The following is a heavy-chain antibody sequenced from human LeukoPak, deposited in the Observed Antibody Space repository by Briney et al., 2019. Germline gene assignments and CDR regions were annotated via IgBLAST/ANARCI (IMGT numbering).Heavy chain of an antibody. D-gene: IGHD3-16*01. CDR3: ARDFYENDAGAFDI. Sequence: ATVKVSCKASGYTFRNVYIHWVRQAAGQGLEWMGWINPHSGGILYAQEFQGRVTMTRDTSISTVYMELSRLTSDDTAVYYCARDFYENDAGAFDIWGQGTMAIVSS. V-gene: IGHV1-2*02. J-gene: IGHJ3*02. CDR2: INPHSGGI. CDR1: GYTFRNVY.